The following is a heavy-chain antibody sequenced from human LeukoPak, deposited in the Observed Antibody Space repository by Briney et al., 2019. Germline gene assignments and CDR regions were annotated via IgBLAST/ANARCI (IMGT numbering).Heavy chain of an antibody. CDR2: IYHGGST. CDR1: GYSISSGSY. D-gene: IGHD3-22*01. Sequence: KPSETLPLTCTVSGYSISSGSYWAWIRQPPGKGLEWIASIYHGGSTYYNPSLKSRVTISEDTSKNQFSLKLTSVTATDTAVYYCAREPRYYDSRGYYQDYFQNWGQGALVTVSS. J-gene: IGHJ4*02. CDR3: AREPRYYDSRGYYQDYFQN. V-gene: IGHV4-38-2*02.